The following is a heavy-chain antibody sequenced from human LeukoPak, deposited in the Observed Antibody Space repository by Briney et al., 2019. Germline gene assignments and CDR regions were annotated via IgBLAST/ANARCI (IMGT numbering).Heavy chain of an antibody. V-gene: IGHV1-46*01. CDR2: IYPRDGST. Sequence: ASVKVSCKASGYSFTSNYIHWVRQAPGQGLEWMGMIYPRDGSTSYAQKFQGRVTITADESTSTAYMELSSLRSEDTAVYYCARPNLGYCSSTSCSYFDYWGQGTLVTVSS. CDR1: GYSFTSNY. CDR3: ARPNLGYCSSTSCSYFDY. D-gene: IGHD2-2*01. J-gene: IGHJ4*02.